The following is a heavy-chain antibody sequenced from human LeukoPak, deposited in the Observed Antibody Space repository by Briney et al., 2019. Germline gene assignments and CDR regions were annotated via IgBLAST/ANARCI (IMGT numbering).Heavy chain of an antibody. D-gene: IGHD4-17*01. Sequence: PGGSLRISCAASGFTFNNYAMDWVRQAPGKGLEWVSSISGGGETTYYADSAKGRFTISRDNSQNTLYLQMNSLRAEDTAVYYCARDYADYVGYFFFDYWGQGTLVTVSS. J-gene: IGHJ4*02. V-gene: IGHV3-23*01. CDR2: ISGGGETT. CDR1: GFTFNNYA. CDR3: ARDYADYVGYFFFDY.